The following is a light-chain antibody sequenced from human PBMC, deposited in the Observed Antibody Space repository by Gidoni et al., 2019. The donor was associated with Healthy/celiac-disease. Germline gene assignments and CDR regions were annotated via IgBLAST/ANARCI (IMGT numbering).Light chain of an antibody. J-gene: IGKJ3*01. Sequence: DIKMTQSPSTLSASVGDRVTITCRASQSISNWLAWYQQKPGTAPKLLIYADSSLESGVPSRFSGSGFWTEFTLTISSLQPDDFATYYCQQYNSYSLTFGPGTKVEIQ. V-gene: IGKV1-5*01. CDR1: QSISNW. CDR2: ADS. CDR3: QQYNSYSLT.